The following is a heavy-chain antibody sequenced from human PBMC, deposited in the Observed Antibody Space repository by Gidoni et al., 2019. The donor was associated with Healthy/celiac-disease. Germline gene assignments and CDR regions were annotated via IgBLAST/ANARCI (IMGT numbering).Heavy chain of an antibody. D-gene: IGHD6-13*01. CDR2: IYYSGST. J-gene: IGHJ2*01. Sequence: QLQLQESGPGLVKPSEPLSLTCTVSGGSISSSSYYWCWIRQPPGQGLEWIGRIYYSGSTYYNPSLKSPVTISVDTSKNQFSLKLSSVTAADTAVYYCARHIGIAAAGFYWYFDLWGRGTLVTVSS. V-gene: IGHV4-39*01. CDR3: ARHIGIAAAGFYWYFDL. CDR1: GGSISSSSYY.